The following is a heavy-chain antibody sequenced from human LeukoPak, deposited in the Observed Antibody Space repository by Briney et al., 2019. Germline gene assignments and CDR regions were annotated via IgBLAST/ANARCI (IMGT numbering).Heavy chain of an antibody. Sequence: GGSLRLSCAASGFTVITNNMTWVRQAPGKGLEWVSVLYSDGNTKYADSVQGRFTISRDNSKNTLYLEMNSLSPDDTAVYYCARGVEPLAANTLAYWGQGTLVTVSS. D-gene: IGHD1-14*01. CDR3: ARGVEPLAANTLAY. CDR1: GFTVITNN. CDR2: LYSDGNT. J-gene: IGHJ4*02. V-gene: IGHV3-53*01.